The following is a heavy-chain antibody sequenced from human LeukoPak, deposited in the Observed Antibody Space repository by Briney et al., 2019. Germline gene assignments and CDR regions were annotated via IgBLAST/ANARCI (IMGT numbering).Heavy chain of an antibody. J-gene: IGHJ4*02. CDR3: ARHVNTIYQLGSSFDY. D-gene: IGHD3-3*01. CDR2: IYPCDSDT. CDR1: GYSFTSYW. Sequence: GGSLKISCKGSGYSFTSYWIGWVRELPGKGLEWMGSIYPCDSDTRYSPSLQRQLTISADKSIRTAYLQWSSLKASDPAMYYCARHVNTIYQLGSSFDYWGQGTLSPSPQ. V-gene: IGHV5-51*01.